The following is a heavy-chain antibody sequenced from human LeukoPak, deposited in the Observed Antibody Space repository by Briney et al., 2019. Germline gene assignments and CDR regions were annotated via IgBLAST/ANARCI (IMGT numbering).Heavy chain of an antibody. CDR1: GGSFSGYY. CDR3: ARGYPAASDY. V-gene: IGHV4-34*01. Sequence: SSETLSLTCAVYGGSFSGYYWSWIRQPPGKGLEWIGEINHSGSTNYNPSLKSRVTISVDTSKNQFSLKLSSVTAADTAVYYCARGYPAASDYWGQGTLVTVSS. CDR2: INHSGST. J-gene: IGHJ4*02. D-gene: IGHD2-2*01.